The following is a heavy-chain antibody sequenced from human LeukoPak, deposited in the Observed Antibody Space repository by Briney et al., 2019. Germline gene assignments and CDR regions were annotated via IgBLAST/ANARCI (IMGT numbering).Heavy chain of an antibody. J-gene: IGHJ3*02. CDR1: GFTFSSYA. Sequence: PGGSLRLSCAASGFTFSSYAMSWVRQAPGKGLEWVSAISGSGGSTYYADAVKGRFTISRDNSKNTLYLQMNSLRAEEKAVYYCAKLVVVVVAATRRDAFDIWGQGTMVTVSS. CDR2: ISGSGGST. CDR3: AKLVVVVVAATRRDAFDI. D-gene: IGHD2-15*01. V-gene: IGHV3-23*01.